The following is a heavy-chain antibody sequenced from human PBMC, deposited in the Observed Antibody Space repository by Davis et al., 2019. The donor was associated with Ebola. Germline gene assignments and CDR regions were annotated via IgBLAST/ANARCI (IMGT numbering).Heavy chain of an antibody. CDR3: ASLDSSGWGLDY. D-gene: IGHD6-19*01. V-gene: IGHV3-74*01. J-gene: IGHJ4*02. Sequence: HTGGSLRLSCVGSGFTFSSYWMYWVRQAPGKGLVWVSRIKSDGSSISYADSVKGRFTISRHNSKNTLYLQMNSLRAEDTAVYYCASLDSSGWGLDYWGQGTLVTVSS. CDR2: IKSDGSSI. CDR1: GFTFSSYW.